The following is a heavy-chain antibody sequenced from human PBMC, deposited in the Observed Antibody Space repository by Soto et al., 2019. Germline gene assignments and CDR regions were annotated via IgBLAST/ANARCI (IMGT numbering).Heavy chain of an antibody. V-gene: IGHV3-21*01. D-gene: IGHD3-22*01. CDR1: GFTFSSYS. J-gene: IGHJ2*01. Sequence: GGSLRLSCAASGFTFSSYSMNWVRQAPGKGLEWVSSISSSSYIYYADSVKCRFTISRDNAKNSLYLQMNSLRAEDTAVYYCARDPSTFNYYDSSGYQPYWYFDLWGRGKLVTVSS. CDR2: ISSSSYI. CDR3: ARDPSTFNYYDSSGYQPYWYFDL.